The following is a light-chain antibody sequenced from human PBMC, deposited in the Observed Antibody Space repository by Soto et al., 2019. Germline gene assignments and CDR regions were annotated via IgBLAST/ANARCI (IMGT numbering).Light chain of an antibody. J-gene: IGKJ1*01. CDR2: GGS. V-gene: IGKV3-20*01. CDR1: QSVSNNY. Sequence: VWTQSPGTLSLSPGERATLSCRASQSVSNNYLAWYQQKPGQAPRLLIYGGSSRATGIPARFSGSGSGTDFTLTISRLEPEDFAVYYCQQYGSSGTFGQGTKV. CDR3: QQYGSSGT.